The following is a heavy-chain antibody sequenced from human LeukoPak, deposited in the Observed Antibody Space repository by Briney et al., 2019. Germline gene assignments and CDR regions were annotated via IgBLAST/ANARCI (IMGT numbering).Heavy chain of an antibody. CDR1: GFTFSNYA. V-gene: IGHV3-30-3*01. D-gene: IGHD5-24*01. Sequence: GGSLRLSCAASGFTFSNYAMHWVRQAPGKGLEWVTFISYDGSNKHYADSVQGRFTISRDNSKNTLYLQMNSLRPEDTAVYYCARARFGYNRGPFDYWGQGILVTVSS. CDR2: ISYDGSNK. CDR3: ARARFGYNRGPFDY. J-gene: IGHJ4*02.